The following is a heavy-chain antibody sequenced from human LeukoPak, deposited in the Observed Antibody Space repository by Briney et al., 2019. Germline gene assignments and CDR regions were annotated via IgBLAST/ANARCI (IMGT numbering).Heavy chain of an antibody. CDR3: VHVLAGGFDP. CDR2: IYYSGST. J-gene: IGHJ5*02. D-gene: IGHD2-8*02. Sequence: PSETLSLTCTVSGGSISSGDYYWSWIRQPPGKGLEWIGYIYYSGSTYYNPSLKSRVTISVDTSKNQFSLRLTSVTAADTAVYYCVHVLAGGFDPWGQGTLVTVSS. CDR1: GGSISSGDYY. V-gene: IGHV4-30-4*01.